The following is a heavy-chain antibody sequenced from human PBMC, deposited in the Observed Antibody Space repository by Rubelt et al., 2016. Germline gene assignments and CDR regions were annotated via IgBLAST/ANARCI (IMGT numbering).Heavy chain of an antibody. D-gene: IGHD3-16*01. Sequence: EVRLVESGGGLIQPGGSLRLSCAASGFTVYNNFMSWVRQAPGEGLEWLSVIYSGGDTYYADSVTGRFTISRDNSQNTLFLQMNSLRAEDTAVYYCARGDFGGVSGGFDYWGQGALVTVSS. J-gene: IGHJ4*02. CDR3: ARGDFGGVSGGFDY. CDR1: GFTVYNNF. V-gene: IGHV3-53*01. CDR2: IYSGGDT.